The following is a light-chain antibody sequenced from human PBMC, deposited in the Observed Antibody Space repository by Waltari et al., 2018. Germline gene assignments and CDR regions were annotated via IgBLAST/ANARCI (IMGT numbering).Light chain of an antibody. CDR3: AVWDDSLSGPV. J-gene: IGLJ2*01. CDR1: SSNIGRYY. V-gene: IGLV1-47*01. CDR2: RDT. Sequence: QSVVTQPPSASGTPGQRVTISCSGSSSNIGRYYVYWYQHLPGTAPKLLIYRDTHRPSGVPDRFSGSKSGTSASLAISGLRSEDEADYYCAVWDDSLSGPVFGGGTKLTVL.